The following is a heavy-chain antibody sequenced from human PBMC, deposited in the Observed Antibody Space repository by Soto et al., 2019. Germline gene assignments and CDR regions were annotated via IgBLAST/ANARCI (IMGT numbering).Heavy chain of an antibody. V-gene: IGHV4-39*02. Sequence: QLQLLESGPGLVKPSETLSLTCTVSGGSVSNNSYYWGWIRQPPGKRLEWIGSVYYSGSTYYNPSLKSRLTISVDTSMNHFSLKLSSETAADTAIYYCARRPLVRGIIPYYFDYWGQGTLVTVSS. CDR3: ARRPLVRGIIPYYFDY. J-gene: IGHJ4*02. CDR1: GGSVSNNSYY. D-gene: IGHD3-10*01. CDR2: VYYSGST.